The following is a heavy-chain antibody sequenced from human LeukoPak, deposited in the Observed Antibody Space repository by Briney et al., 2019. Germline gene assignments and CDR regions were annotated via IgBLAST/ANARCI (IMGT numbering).Heavy chain of an antibody. V-gene: IGHV3-30-3*01. Sequence: GGSLRLSCAASGFTFSSYAMHWVRQAPGKGLEWVAVISYDRSITYYADSVKGRFTLSCDNSKNTLYLQMNSLRAEDTAVYYCARDLGGLRPKYYFDYWGQGTLVTVSS. CDR3: ARDLGGLRPKYYFDY. CDR1: GFTFSSYA. D-gene: IGHD5-12*01. CDR2: ISYDRSIT. J-gene: IGHJ4*02.